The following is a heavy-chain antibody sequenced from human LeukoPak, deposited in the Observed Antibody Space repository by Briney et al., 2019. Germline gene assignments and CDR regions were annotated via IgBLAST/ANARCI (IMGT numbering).Heavy chain of an antibody. Sequence: GRSLRLSCAASGFTFDDYAMHWVRQAPGKGLEWVSGISWNSGSIGYADSVKGRFTISRDNAKNSLYLQMNSLRAEDTALYYCAKDRQGEFDYWGQGTLVTASS. V-gene: IGHV3-9*01. D-gene: IGHD3-16*01. CDR3: AKDRQGEFDY. CDR1: GFTFDDYA. CDR2: ISWNSGSI. J-gene: IGHJ4*02.